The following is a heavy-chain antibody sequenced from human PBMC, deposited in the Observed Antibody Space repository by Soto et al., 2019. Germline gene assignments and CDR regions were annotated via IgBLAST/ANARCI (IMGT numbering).Heavy chain of an antibody. V-gene: IGHV3-74*01. D-gene: IGHD6-19*01. J-gene: IGHJ4*02. Sequence: EVQLVESGGGLVQPGGSLRLSCAASGFTFSSYWMHWVRQAPGKGLVWVSRIKSDGSTTDYADSVKGRFTISRDNAKNTLYLQMNSLRAEDTAVYYCASGLISVADISVAGKRNYWGQGALVTVSS. CDR1: GFTFSSYW. CDR3: ASGLISVADISVAGKRNY. CDR2: IKSDGSTT.